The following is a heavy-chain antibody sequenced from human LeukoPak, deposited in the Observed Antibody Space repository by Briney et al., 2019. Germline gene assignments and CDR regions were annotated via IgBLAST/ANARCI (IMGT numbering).Heavy chain of an antibody. CDR1: GDSVSSGSNY. CDR3: ARRQLHYYGMDV. D-gene: IGHD4-23*01. CDR2: IYYTGKA. J-gene: IGHJ6*02. V-gene: IGHV4-61*01. Sequence: PSETLSLTCSVSGDSVSSGSNYWSWFRQPPGKALEWIGDIYYTGKANYNSSLESRVSMSVDTSKNQFSLSLTAVTAADTAVYYCARRQLHYYGMDVWGQGTTVTVSS.